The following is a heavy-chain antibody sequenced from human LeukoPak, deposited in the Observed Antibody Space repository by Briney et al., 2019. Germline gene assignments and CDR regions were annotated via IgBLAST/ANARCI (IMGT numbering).Heavy chain of an antibody. CDR2: ISGSGGST. D-gene: IGHD6-19*01. J-gene: IGHJ4*02. V-gene: IGHV3-23*01. Sequence: ETLSLTCTVSGGAISNSTSYWGWVRQAPGKGLEWVSAISGSGGSTYYADSVKGRFTISRDNSKNTLYLQMNSLRAEDTAVYYCAKSLSSVAGTVYWGQGTLVTVSP. CDR1: GGAISNSTSY. CDR3: AKSLSSVAGTVY.